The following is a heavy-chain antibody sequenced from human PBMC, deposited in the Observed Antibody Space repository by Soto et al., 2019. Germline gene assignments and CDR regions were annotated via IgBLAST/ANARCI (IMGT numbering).Heavy chain of an antibody. CDR3: ATIAVPPAFDI. Sequence: QVQLVESGGGVVQPGRSLRLSCAASGFIFSSYGMNWVRQAPGKGVEWVAVMSFDGSIKYYADSVKGRFTISRDNSKNPLYLQMNSLRAEDTAVYYCATIAVPPAFDIWGQGTMVTVSS. J-gene: IGHJ3*02. CDR1: GFIFSSYG. D-gene: IGHD6-19*01. V-gene: IGHV3-30*03. CDR2: MSFDGSIK.